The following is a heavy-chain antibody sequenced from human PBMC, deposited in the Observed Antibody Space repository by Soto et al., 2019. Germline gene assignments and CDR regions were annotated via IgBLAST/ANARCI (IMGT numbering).Heavy chain of an antibody. V-gene: IGHV3-53*04. Sequence: EVQLVESGGGLVQPGGSLRLSCAASGFTVSSNYMSWVRQAPGKGLEWVSVIYSGGSTYYADSVKGRFTISRHNSKNTLYLQMNSLRAEDKAVYYCAREVGHGWFDPWGQGTLVTVSS. J-gene: IGHJ5*02. CDR1: GFTVSSNY. CDR3: AREVGHGWFDP. CDR2: IYSGGST.